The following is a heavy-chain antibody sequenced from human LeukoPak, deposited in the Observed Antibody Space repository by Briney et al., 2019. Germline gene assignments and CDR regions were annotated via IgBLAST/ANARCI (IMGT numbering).Heavy chain of an antibody. CDR3: ARDADGYED. J-gene: IGHJ4*02. CDR1: GFTFSRAW. V-gene: IGHV3-7*01. D-gene: IGHD5-24*01. CDR2: IKEDGGED. Sequence: GGSLRLSCAASGFTFSRAWMSWVRQAPGKGLEWVANIKEDGGEDYYADSVKGRFAISKDNAKNSLYLQMNNLRAGDTAMYYCARDADGYEDWGQGTLVIVSS.